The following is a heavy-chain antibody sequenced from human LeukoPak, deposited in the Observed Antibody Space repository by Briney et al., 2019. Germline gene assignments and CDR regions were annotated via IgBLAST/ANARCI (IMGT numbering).Heavy chain of an antibody. CDR1: GAPFTLSW. CDR2: IFPADSHT. J-gene: IGHJ4*02. Sequence: GEPLHISSQASGAPFTLSWIGWARHLPGKGLEWMGAIFPADSHTRYNPSFLGPVSPSADTSLTTAYLQWSFRKASDTAMYYCARQYYYGSGSLPVVWGQGTLVTVSS. D-gene: IGHD3-10*01. V-gene: IGHV5-51*01. CDR3: ARQYYYGSGSLPVV.